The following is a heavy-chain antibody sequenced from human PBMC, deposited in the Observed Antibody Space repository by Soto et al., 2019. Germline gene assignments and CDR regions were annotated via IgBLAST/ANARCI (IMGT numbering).Heavy chain of an antibody. CDR2: IIPIFGTA. CDR1: GGTFSIYA. V-gene: IGHV1-69*13. CDR3: ARVSRATDYGMDV. J-gene: IGHJ6*02. D-gene: IGHD4-4*01. Sequence: SVKVSCKASGGTFSIYAISWVLQAPGQGLEWMGGIIPIFGTANYAQKFQGRVTITADESTSTAYMELSSLRSEDTAVYYCARVSRATDYGMDVWGHGTTVTVSS.